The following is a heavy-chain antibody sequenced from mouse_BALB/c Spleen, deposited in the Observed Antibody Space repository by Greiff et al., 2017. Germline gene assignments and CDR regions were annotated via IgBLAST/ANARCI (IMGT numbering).Heavy chain of an antibody. D-gene: IGHD2-1*01. CDR1: GYTFTSYW. CDR3: TRGGNGNYGD. Sequence: QVQLQQSGAELVRPGASVKLSCKASGYTFTSYWINWVKQRPGQGLEWIGNIYPSDSYTNYNQKFKDKATLTVDKSSSTAYMQLSSPTSEDSAVYYCTRGGNGNYGDWGQGTTLTVSS. V-gene: IGHV1-69*02. J-gene: IGHJ2*01. CDR2: IYPSDSYT.